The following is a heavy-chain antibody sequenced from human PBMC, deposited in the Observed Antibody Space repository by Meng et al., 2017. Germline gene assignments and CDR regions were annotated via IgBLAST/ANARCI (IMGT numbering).Heavy chain of an antibody. Sequence: SETLCLTGTASGGPISSYYWSWIRQPAGKGLEWIGRIYTSGSTNYNPSLKSRVTMSVDTSKNQFSLKLSSVTAADTAVYYCAREEPSYYDSSGYYTASYFDYWGQGTLVTVSS. V-gene: IGHV4-4*07. CDR2: IYTSGST. CDR3: AREEPSYYDSSGYYTASYFDY. J-gene: IGHJ4*02. CDR1: GGPISSYY. D-gene: IGHD3-22*01.